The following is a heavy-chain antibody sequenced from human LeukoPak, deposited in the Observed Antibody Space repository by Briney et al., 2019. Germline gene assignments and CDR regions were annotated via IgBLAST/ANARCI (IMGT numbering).Heavy chain of an antibody. CDR3: AKDLIGYCSGGSCYGNY. V-gene: IGHV3-23*01. J-gene: IGHJ4*02. Sequence: PGGSLRLSCAASGFTFSSYAMSWVRQAPGKGLEWVSAISGSGGSTYYADSVKGRFTISRDNSKNTLYLQMNSLRAEDTAVYYCAKDLIGYCSGGSCYGNYWGQGTLVTVSS. CDR1: GFTFSSYA. CDR2: ISGSGGST. D-gene: IGHD2-15*01.